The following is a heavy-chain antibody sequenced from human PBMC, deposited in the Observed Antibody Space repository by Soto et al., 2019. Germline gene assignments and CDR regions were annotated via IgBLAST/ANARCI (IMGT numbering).Heavy chain of an antibody. CDR2: IIPTFGTS. D-gene: IGHD6-19*01. V-gene: IGHV1-69*06. CDR1: GGTFSSSA. CDR3: ARSETAGHKGFDL. Sequence: QVQLEQSGAEVRKPGSSVKVSCQASGGTFSSSAINWLRQAPGQGPEWMGGIIPTFGTSNYIPKLRGRVTINADTPTNPAYMEVSSLTSEDTAIYYCARSETAGHKGFDLWGRGTMVNVSA. J-gene: IGHJ3*01.